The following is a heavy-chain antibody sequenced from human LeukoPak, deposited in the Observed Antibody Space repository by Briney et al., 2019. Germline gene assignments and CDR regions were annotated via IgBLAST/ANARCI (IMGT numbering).Heavy chain of an antibody. CDR1: GFTFSSYS. CDR2: ISSSSSYI. D-gene: IGHD3-22*01. V-gene: IGHV3-21*01. Sequence: PGGSLRLSCAASGFTFSSYSMNWVRQAPGKGLEWVSSISSSSSYIYYADSVKGRFTISRDNAKNSLYLQMNSLRAEDTAVYYCARVGCDSSGSLYYFDYWGQGTLVTVSS. J-gene: IGHJ4*02. CDR3: ARVGCDSSGSLYYFDY.